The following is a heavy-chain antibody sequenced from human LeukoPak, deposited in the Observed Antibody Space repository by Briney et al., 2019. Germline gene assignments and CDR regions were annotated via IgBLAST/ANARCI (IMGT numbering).Heavy chain of an antibody. J-gene: IGHJ3*02. CDR1: GFTFSTYA. CDR2: IWYDGSNK. V-gene: IGHV3-33*01. CDR3: AREADCSGGGCHRGAFDI. D-gene: IGHD2-15*01. Sequence: QSGRSVSLFCAASGFTFSTYAMHWDRQAPGKGLEWVAVIWYDGSNKYYGDSVKGRLTISRDNSKNTLFLQMNSLRAEDTAVYYGAREADCSGGGCHRGAFDIWGQGKMVTVSS.